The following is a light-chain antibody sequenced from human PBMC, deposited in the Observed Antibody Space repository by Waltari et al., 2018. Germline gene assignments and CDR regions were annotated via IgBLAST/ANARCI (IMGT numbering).Light chain of an antibody. Sequence: QLVLTQSPSASASLGASVKLTCTLSSGHITTVIAWHQQQPGKGPRFLMKVNSDGSHRKGDDLPDRFSGSGSGPERYLTISSLQSEDEADYYCETGGHGTWVFGGGTKLTVL. CDR2: VNSDGSH. CDR3: ETGGHGTWV. CDR1: SGHITTV. V-gene: IGLV4-69*01. J-gene: IGLJ3*02.